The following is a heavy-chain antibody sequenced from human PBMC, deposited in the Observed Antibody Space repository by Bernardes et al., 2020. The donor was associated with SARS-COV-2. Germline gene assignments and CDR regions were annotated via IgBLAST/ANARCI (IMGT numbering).Heavy chain of an antibody. Sequence: GACLKTSSNGAGYSITRYWSGWVRPIPGKGLEWLGIIYPGDSDTRYSPSFQGQVTISADKSISTAYLQWSSLKASDTAMYYCARRSTVTTGEFDPWGQGTLVTVAS. V-gene: IGHV5-51*01. CDR3: ARRSTVTTGEFDP. CDR1: GYSITRYW. D-gene: IGHD4-17*01. CDR2: IYPGDSDT. J-gene: IGHJ5*02.